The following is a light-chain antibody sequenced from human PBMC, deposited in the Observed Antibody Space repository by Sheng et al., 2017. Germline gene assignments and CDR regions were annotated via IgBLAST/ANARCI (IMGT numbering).Light chain of an antibody. Sequence: IQMTQSPSTLSASVGDRVTITCRASQNIDRSLAWYQQKPGKAPKLLISLTSTLESGVPSRFSGSGSGTGFTLTISSLQPDDFATYYCQQYHTYYSFGQGTKLEIK. CDR1: QNIDRS. V-gene: IGKV1-5*03. J-gene: IGKJ2*03. CDR2: LTS. CDR3: QQYHTYYS.